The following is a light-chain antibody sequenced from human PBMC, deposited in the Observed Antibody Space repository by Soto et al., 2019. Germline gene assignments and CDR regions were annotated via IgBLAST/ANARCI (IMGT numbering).Light chain of an antibody. V-gene: IGLV2-11*01. J-gene: IGLJ1*01. Sequence: QSALTQPRSVSGSPGQSVTISCTGTSSDVGGYNYVSWYQQHPGKAPKVMIYDVNKRPSGVPDRFSGSKSGNTASLTISGLQAEVEADYYCCSYAGSYTYVFGTGTKVTVL. CDR2: DVN. CDR1: SSDVGGYNY. CDR3: CSYAGSYTYV.